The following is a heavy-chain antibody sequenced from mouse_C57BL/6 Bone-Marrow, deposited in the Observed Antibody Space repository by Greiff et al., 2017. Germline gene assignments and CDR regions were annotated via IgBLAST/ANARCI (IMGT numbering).Heavy chain of an antibody. J-gene: IGHJ4*01. D-gene: IGHD1-1*01. CDR3: ASDYCGSSYDAMDY. V-gene: IGHV1-26*01. Sequence: EVQLQQSGPELVKPGASVKISCKASGYTFTDYYMNWVKQSHGKSLEWIGDINPNSGGTSYNQKFNGKATLTVDKSSSTAYMELRSLTSEDSAVYDCASDYCGSSYDAMDYWGQGTSVTVSS. CDR2: INPNSGGT. CDR1: GYTFTDYY.